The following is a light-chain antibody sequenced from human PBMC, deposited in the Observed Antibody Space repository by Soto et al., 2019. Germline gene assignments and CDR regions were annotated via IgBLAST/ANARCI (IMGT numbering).Light chain of an antibody. CDR3: QQRSNWPPGMYT. CDR1: QSVSSY. Sequence: EIVLTQSPATLSLSPGERATLSCRASQSVSSYLAWYQQKPGQAPRLLIYDASNRATGIPARFSGSGSGTDFTLTISSLEPEDFAVYYCQQRSNWPPGMYTFGRGTKLEIK. J-gene: IGKJ2*01. V-gene: IGKV3-11*01. CDR2: DAS.